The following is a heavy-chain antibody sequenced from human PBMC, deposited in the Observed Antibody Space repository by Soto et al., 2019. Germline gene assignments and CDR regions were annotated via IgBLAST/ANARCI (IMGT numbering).Heavy chain of an antibody. CDR3: ARESEDLTSNFDY. V-gene: IGHV3-48*04. J-gene: IGHJ4*02. CDR2: ISSTGSTI. Sequence: GESLKISCEASGFTFSSYSMNWVRQAPGKGLEWVSYISSTGSTIYYADSVKGRFTISRDNAKNSLYLQMNSLRAEDTAVYYCARESEDLTSNFDYWGQGTLVTVSS. CDR1: GFTFSSYS.